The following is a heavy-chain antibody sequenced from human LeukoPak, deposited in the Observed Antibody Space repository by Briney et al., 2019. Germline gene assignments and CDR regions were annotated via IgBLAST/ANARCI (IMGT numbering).Heavy chain of an antibody. J-gene: IGHJ4*02. V-gene: IGHV3-15*01. Sequence: GGSLRLSCAASGFRFSSAWMSWVRQAPGKGLEWVGRIKSKTDGGTTDYAAPVKGRFAISRDDSKNTLYLQVNSLKTEDTAIYYCTRHYYDRGLYWGQGILITVSS. CDR1: GFRFSSAW. CDR3: TRHYYDRGLY. D-gene: IGHD3-16*01. CDR2: IKSKTDGGTT.